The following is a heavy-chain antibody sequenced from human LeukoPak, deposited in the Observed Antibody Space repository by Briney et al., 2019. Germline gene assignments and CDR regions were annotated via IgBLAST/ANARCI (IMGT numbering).Heavy chain of an antibody. CDR1: GFTFSGSA. Sequence: PGGSLRLSCAASGFTFSGSAMHWVRQASGKGLEWVGRIRSKANSYATAYAASVKGRFTISRDDSKNTAYLQMNSLKTEGTAVYYCTSPSIVANHWGQETLVTVSS. J-gene: IGHJ5*02. V-gene: IGHV3-73*01. CDR3: TSPSIVANH. D-gene: IGHD5-12*01. CDR2: IRSKANSYAT.